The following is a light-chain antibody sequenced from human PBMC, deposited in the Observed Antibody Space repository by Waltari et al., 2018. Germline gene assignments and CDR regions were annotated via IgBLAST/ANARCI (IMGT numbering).Light chain of an antibody. V-gene: IGKV1-39*01. CDR3: QQSYSTPPLT. CDR2: AAS. Sequence: DIQMTQSPSSLSASVGDRVTITCRASQRISSYLNWYQQKPGKAPKLLLYAASSLQSGVPSRFSGSGSVTDFTLTISSLQPEDFATYYCQQSYSTPPLTFGGGTKVEIK. J-gene: IGKJ4*01. CDR1: QRISSY.